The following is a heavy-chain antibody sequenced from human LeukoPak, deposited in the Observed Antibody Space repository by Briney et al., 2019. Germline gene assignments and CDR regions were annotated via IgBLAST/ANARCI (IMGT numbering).Heavy chain of an antibody. Sequence: PGGSLRLSCAASGFTFSSYSMNWVRQAPGKGLEWVSYISSSSSSIYYADAVKGRFTISRDNSKNTLYLQMNSLRAEDTAVYYCAHSGVVRGADYWGQGTLVTVSS. CDR3: AHSGVVRGADY. CDR2: ISSSSSSI. V-gene: IGHV3-48*01. J-gene: IGHJ4*02. CDR1: GFTFSSYS. D-gene: IGHD3-10*01.